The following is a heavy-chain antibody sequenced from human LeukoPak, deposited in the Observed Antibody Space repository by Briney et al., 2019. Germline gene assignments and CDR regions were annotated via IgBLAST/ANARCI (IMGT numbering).Heavy chain of an antibody. CDR1: GFTFSSYA. CDR3: ARHSSSGYSDYYFDY. D-gene: IGHD6-19*01. CDR2: IYSGGST. J-gene: IGHJ4*02. V-gene: IGHV3-53*04. Sequence: GGSLRLSCAASGFTFSSYAMSWVRQAPGKGLEWVSVIYSGGSTYYADSVKGRFTISRHNSKNTLYLQMNSLRAEDTAVYYCARHSSSGYSDYYFDYWGQGTLVTVSS.